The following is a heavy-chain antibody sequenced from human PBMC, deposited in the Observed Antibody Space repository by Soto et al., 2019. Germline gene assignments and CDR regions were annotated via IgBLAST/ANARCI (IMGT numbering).Heavy chain of an antibody. CDR2: IYYSGST. J-gene: IGHJ4*02. D-gene: IGHD3-22*01. CDR1: GSSINSGYHY. CDR3: ASEADYDITGYQPLGY. V-gene: IGHV4-30-4*01. Sequence: PSETLSLTCTVSGSSINSGYHYWSWIRQPPGKGLEWIGYIYYSGSTYYNPSLKSRVTISVDTSKNQFSLKLRSVTAADTALYYCASEADYDITGYQPLGYWGLGTLVTVS.